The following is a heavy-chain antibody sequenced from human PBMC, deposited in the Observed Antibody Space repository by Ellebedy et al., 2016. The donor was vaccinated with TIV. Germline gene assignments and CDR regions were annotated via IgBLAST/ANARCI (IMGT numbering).Heavy chain of an antibody. J-gene: IGHJ3*02. V-gene: IGHV4-59*08. CDR1: GGSISSYY. CDR3: ARLRGATPPRDAFDI. Sequence: SETLSLTCTVSGGSISSYYWSWIRQPPGKGLEWIGYIYYSGSTNYNPSLKSRVTISVDTSKNQFSLKLSSVTAADTAVYYCARLRGATPPRDAFDIWGQGTMVTVSS. CDR2: IYYSGST. D-gene: IGHD1-26*01.